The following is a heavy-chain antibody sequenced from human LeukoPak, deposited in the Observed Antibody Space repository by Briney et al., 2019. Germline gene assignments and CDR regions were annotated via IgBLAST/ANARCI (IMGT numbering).Heavy chain of an antibody. Sequence: ASVKVSCKASGYTFTSYYMHWVRQAPGQGLEWMGLINPSGGSTSYAQKFQGRVTMTRDTSTSTVYMELSSLRSEDTAVYYCARSKGIAVAGYPFNYWGQGTLVTVSS. CDR1: GYTFTSYY. CDR3: ARSKGIAVAGYPFNY. D-gene: IGHD6-19*01. CDR2: INPSGGST. J-gene: IGHJ4*02. V-gene: IGHV1-46*01.